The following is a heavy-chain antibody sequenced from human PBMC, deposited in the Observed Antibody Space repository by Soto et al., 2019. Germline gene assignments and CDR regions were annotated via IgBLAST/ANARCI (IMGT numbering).Heavy chain of an antibody. J-gene: IGHJ6*02. CDR3: ARDMERYYGSGSPWDYYGMDV. D-gene: IGHD3-10*01. V-gene: IGHV3-33*01. CDR2: IWYDGSNK. Sequence: GGSLRLSCAASGFTFSSYGMHWVRQAPGKGLEWVAVIWYDGSNKYYADSVKGRFTISRDNSKNTLYLQMNSLRAEDTAVYYCARDMERYYGSGSPWDYYGMDVWGQGTTVTVSS. CDR1: GFTFSSYG.